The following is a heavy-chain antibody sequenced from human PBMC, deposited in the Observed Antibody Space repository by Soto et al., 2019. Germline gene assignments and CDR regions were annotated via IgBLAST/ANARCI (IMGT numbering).Heavy chain of an antibody. CDR3: ARSITMVRGVISWFDP. CDR1: GGSISSGDYY. V-gene: IGHV4-30-4*01. D-gene: IGHD3-10*01. J-gene: IGHJ5*02. CDR2: IYYIGST. Sequence: QVQLQESGPGLVKPSQTLSLTCTVSGGSISSGDYYWSWIRQPPGKGLEWIGYIYYIGSTYYNPSLKSRVTISVDTSKNQFSLKLSSVTAADTAVYYCARSITMVRGVISWFDPWGQGTLVTVSS.